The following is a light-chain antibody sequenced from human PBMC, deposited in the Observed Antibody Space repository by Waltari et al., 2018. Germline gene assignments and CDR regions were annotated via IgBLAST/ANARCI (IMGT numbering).Light chain of an antibody. CDR3: QQYNIWPPLT. CDR2: GAS. V-gene: IGKV3-15*01. J-gene: IGKJ4*01. Sequence: EIVMTQSPATLPVSPGERVSLSCRASQTVRTNLAWYQQKPGQSPRLLIYGASTRAPGVPAKFSGSGSGTEFTLVISSLQSEDFAVYYCQQYNIWPPLTFGGGTKLEIK. CDR1: QTVRTN.